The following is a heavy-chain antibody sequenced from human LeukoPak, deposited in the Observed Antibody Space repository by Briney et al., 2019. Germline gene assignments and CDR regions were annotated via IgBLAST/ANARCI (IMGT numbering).Heavy chain of an antibody. J-gene: IGHJ6*02. CDR1: GYTFTSYD. CDR2: MNPNSGNT. Sequence: ASVKVSCKASGYTFTSYDINWVRQATGQGLEWMGWMNPNSGNTGYAQKLQGRVTTTRNTSISTAYMELSSLRSEDTAVYYCARMLLLRRPYDYVWGSYRRQPWYYYGMDVWGQGTTVTVSS. CDR3: ARMLLLRRPYDYVWGSYRRQPWYYYGMDV. D-gene: IGHD3-16*02. V-gene: IGHV1-8*02.